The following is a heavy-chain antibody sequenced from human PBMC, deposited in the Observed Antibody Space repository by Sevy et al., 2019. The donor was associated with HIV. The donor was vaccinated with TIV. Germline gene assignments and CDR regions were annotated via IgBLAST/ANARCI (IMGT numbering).Heavy chain of an antibody. CDR3: ARDYHSPALRWFGEFDY. D-gene: IGHD3-10*01. Sequence: GGSLRLSCAASGFTFSSYSMNWVRQAPGKGLEWVSYISSSSSTIYYADSVKGRFTISRDNAKNSLYLQMNSLRDEDTAVYYCARDYHSPALRWFGEFDYWGQGTLVTVSS. CDR1: GFTFSSYS. CDR2: ISSSSSTI. J-gene: IGHJ4*02. V-gene: IGHV3-48*02.